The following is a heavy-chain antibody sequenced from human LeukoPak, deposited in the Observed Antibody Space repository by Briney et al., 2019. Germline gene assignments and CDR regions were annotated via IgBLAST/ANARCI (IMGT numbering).Heavy chain of an antibody. CDR1: GFTFNNYA. V-gene: IGHV3-23*01. J-gene: IGHJ4*02. D-gene: IGHD2-15*01. CDR3: GKTTVGYSSGRYPGWPVDY. CDR2: IFGSGGSA. Sequence: GGSLRLSCAASGFTFNNYAMYGVRQAPGKGLEWVSGIFGSGGSAHYADSVKGRFTISRDNSKNTVYLQLDSLRVEDTAVYYCGKTTVGYSSGRYPGWPVDYWGQGTLVTVSS.